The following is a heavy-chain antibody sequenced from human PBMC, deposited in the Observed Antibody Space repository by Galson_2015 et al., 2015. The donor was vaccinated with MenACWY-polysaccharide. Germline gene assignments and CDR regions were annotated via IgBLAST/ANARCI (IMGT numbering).Heavy chain of an antibody. CDR1: GFTFSNYA. CDR2: IGGSGSNT. J-gene: IGHJ4*02. D-gene: IGHD5-18*01. Sequence: SLRLSCAASGFTFSNYAMSWVRQAPGKGLEWVSTIGGSGSNTHYADSVKGRFTISRDNSKNTLSLQMNSLRAEDTAVYYCARVRYSTGKHSFDYWGQGTLVAVSS. CDR3: ARVRYSTGKHSFDY. V-gene: IGHV3-23*01.